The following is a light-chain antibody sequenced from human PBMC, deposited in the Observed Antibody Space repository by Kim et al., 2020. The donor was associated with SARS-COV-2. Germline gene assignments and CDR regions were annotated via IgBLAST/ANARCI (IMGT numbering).Light chain of an antibody. J-gene: IGLJ2*01. V-gene: IGLV3-1*01. CDR1: KLGYKY. CDR3: QAWDSSTAV. Sequence: VSPGQTASITCSGDKLGYKYACWYQQKPGQSPVLVIYQDSKRPSGIPERFSGSNSGNTATLTISGTQAMDEADYYCQAWDSSTAVFGGGTKLTVL. CDR2: QDS.